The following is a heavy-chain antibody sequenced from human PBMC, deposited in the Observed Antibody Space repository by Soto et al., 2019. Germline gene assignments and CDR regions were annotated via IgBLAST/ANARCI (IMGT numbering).Heavy chain of an antibody. D-gene: IGHD3-10*01. CDR3: ARSPYYYGSGSYSCFDY. V-gene: IGHV4-39*01. Sequence: SETLSLTCSVSAGSISSSSYYWGRIRQPPGKGLEWIGSIYYSGSTYYNPSLKNRVTISVDTSKNQFSLKLSSVTAADTAVYYCARSPYYYGSGSYSCFDYWGQGTLVTVSS. CDR1: AGSISSSSYY. J-gene: IGHJ4*02. CDR2: IYYSGST.